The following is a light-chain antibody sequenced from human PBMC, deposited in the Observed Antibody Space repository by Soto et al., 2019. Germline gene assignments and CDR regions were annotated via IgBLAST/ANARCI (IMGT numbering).Light chain of an antibody. CDR1: SSDVGLYEY. CDR2: DVS. J-gene: IGLJ1*01. Sequence: QSVLTQPRSVSGSPGQSVTISCTGSSSDVGLYEYVSWYQQHPGKVPKLIIYDVSERPAGVPDRFSGSKSGNTASLTISGLQAEDEADYSCCSFAGSYADVFGGGTKVTVL. CDR3: CSFAGSYADV. V-gene: IGLV2-11*01.